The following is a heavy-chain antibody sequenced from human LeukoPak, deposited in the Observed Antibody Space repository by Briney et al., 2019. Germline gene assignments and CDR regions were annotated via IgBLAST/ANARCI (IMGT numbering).Heavy chain of an antibody. CDR1: GGSISSYY. V-gene: IGHV4-59*12. J-gene: IGHJ5*02. D-gene: IGHD1-20*01. Sequence: SETLSLTCTVSGGSISSYYWSWFRRPPGKGLEWIGYIYYSGSTNYNPSLKSRVTISVDTSKNQFSLKLSSVTAADTAVYYCARESWVITGPNWFDPWGQGTLVTVSS. CDR3: ARESWVITGPNWFDP. CDR2: IYYSGST.